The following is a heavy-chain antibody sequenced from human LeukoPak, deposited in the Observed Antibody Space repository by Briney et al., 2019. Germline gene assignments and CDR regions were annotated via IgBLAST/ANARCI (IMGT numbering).Heavy chain of an antibody. CDR3: ARSSNLDFWSGYAFDY. Sequence: ASVKVSCKASGYTFTSYYMHWVRQAPGQGLEWMGIINPSGGSTGYAQKFQGRVTMTRDASTSTVYMELSSLRSEDTAVYYCARSSNLDFWSGYAFDYWGQGTLVTVSS. CDR2: INPSGGST. J-gene: IGHJ4*02. D-gene: IGHD3-3*01. V-gene: IGHV1-46*01. CDR1: GYTFTSYY.